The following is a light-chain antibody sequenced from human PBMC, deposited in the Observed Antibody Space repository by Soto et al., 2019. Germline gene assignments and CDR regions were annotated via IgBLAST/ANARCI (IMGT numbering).Light chain of an antibody. CDR2: KAS. CDR1: QSISSW. Sequence: DIQMTQSPSTLSASVGDRVTITCRASQSISSWLAWYQQKPGKAPKLLIYKASSLEGGVPSRFSGSGSGTEFTLTISSLQPDDFATYYCQQYNSYWTFGQGTKVVIK. CDR3: QQYNSYWT. J-gene: IGKJ1*01. V-gene: IGKV1-5*03.